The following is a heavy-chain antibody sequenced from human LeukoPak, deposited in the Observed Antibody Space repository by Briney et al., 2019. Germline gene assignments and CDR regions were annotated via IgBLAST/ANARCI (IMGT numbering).Heavy chain of an antibody. Sequence: GGSLRLSCAASGFTFSDHYMSWIRQAPGKVPEWLSYISVGGNDIQYAGPVKGRFTISRDNAKNSVYLQMNSLRPDGTAVYFCSRNAGRGRMTDFWGQGTLVTVSS. CDR1: GFTFSDHY. CDR3: SRNAGRGRMTDF. D-gene: IGHD3-10*01. J-gene: IGHJ4*02. V-gene: IGHV3-11*01. CDR2: ISVGGNDI.